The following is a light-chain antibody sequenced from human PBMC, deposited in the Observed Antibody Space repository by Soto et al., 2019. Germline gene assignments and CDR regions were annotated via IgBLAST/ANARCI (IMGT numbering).Light chain of an antibody. CDR3: QQFDSLPLT. CDR1: QSISSY. V-gene: IGKV1-33*01. J-gene: IGKJ4*01. Sequence: DIQMTQSPSSLSASVGDRVTITCRASQSISSYLTWFQQKPGKAPKLLIYDVSILETGVPSRFSGSGSGTHFTFSISSLQPEDIATYYCQQFDSLPLTFGGGTKVDIK. CDR2: DVS.